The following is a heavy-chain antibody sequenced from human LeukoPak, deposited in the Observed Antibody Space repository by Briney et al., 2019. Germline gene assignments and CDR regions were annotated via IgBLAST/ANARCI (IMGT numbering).Heavy chain of an antibody. J-gene: IGHJ5*02. CDR2: IYGDGTT. CDR1: GFTVSNDY. Sequence: GSLRLSCAASGFTVSNDYMAWVRQAPGKGLEWVSLIYGDGTTFYTDSVKGRFTISRDNFKNTLYLQMSSLRPEDTALYYCARDRAGAQSWVALDPWGQGTLVTVSS. CDR3: ARDRAGAQSWVALDP. V-gene: IGHV3-66*02. D-gene: IGHD3-10*01.